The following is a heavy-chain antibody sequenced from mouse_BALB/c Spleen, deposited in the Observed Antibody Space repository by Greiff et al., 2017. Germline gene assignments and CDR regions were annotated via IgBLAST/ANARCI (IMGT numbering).Heavy chain of an antibody. CDR1: GFTFSSYY. CDR3: ARSGGYYAMDY. CDR2: INSNGGST. D-gene: IGHD1-1*02. V-gene: IGHV5-6-2*01. Sequence: EVKLMESGGGLVKLGGSLKLSCAASGFTFSSYYMSWVRQTPEKRLELVAAINSNGGSTYYPDTVKGRFTISRDNAKNTLYLQMSSLKSEDTALYYCARSGGYYAMDYWGQGTSVTVSS. J-gene: IGHJ4*01.